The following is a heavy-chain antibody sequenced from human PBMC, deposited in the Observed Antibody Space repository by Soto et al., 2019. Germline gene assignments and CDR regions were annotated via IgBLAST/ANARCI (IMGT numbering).Heavy chain of an antibody. D-gene: IGHD2-15*01. CDR2: IYYSGST. CDR1: GGSISSSSYY. V-gene: IGHV4-39*01. Sequence: PSETLSLTCTVSGGSISSSSYYWGWIRQPPGKGLEWIGSIYYSGSTYYNPSLKSRVTISVDTSKNQFSLKLSSVTAADTAVYYCARQLYCSGGSCYPNWFDPWGQGTLVTVSS. J-gene: IGHJ5*02. CDR3: ARQLYCSGGSCYPNWFDP.